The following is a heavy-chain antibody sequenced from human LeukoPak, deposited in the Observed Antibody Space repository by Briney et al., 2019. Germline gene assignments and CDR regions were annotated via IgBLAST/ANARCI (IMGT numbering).Heavy chain of an antibody. D-gene: IGHD4-11*01. J-gene: IGHJ4*02. CDR1: GLIFRNYA. CDR2: ISGDGTET. CDR3: AKGGHYSFFDY. V-gene: IGHV3-23*01. Sequence: GGSLRLSCTASGLIFRNYAMTWVRQAPRKGLEWVSTISGDGTETFYADSVKGRFTISRDNSENTHYLQMSSLRAEDTGIYYCAKGGHYSFFDYWGQGTLVTVSS.